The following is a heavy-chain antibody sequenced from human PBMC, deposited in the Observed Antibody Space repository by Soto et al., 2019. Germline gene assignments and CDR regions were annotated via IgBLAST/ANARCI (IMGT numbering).Heavy chain of an antibody. D-gene: IGHD3-22*01. CDR1: RFSLSTTGVG. Sequence: SGPTLVNPTQTLTLTCTFSRFSLSTTGVGVGWIRQPPGKALEWLALIYCDDDKRYSPSLKSRVTITKDTSKNQVVLTMTNVDAVDTDAYYCANSPDYYDSTGYYHQYNWFDPWGQGTLVTVSS. CDR2: IYCDDDK. CDR3: ANSPDYYDSTGYYHQYNWFDP. J-gene: IGHJ5*02. V-gene: IGHV2-5*02.